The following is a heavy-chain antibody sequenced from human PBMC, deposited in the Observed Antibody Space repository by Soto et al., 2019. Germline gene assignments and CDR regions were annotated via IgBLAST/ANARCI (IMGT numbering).Heavy chain of an antibody. D-gene: IGHD3-22*01. CDR3: ATVAPFPRYDSSGYYFDY. J-gene: IGHJ4*02. V-gene: IGHV1-24*01. CDR2: FDPEDGET. Sequence: ASVKVSCKVSGCTLTELSMHWVRQAPGKGLEWMGGFDPEDGETIYAQKFQGRVTMTEDTSTDTAYMELSSLRSEDTTVYYCATVAPFPRYDSSGYYFDYWGQGTLVTVSS. CDR1: GCTLTELS.